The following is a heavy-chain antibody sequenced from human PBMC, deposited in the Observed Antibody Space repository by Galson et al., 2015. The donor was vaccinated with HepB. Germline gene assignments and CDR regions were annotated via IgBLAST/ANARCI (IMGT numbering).Heavy chain of an antibody. CDR2: ISPSGSAT. CDR3: ARVGGDYYFDY. Sequence: SVKVSCKASGYTFTSYCMHWVRRAPGQGLEWMGIISPSGSATNYAQKFQGKVTMTRDTSTSTVYMELSSLRSEDTAVYYCARVGGDYYFDYWGQGTLVTVSS. D-gene: IGHD2-21*02. CDR1: GYTFTSYC. V-gene: IGHV1-46*01. J-gene: IGHJ4*02.